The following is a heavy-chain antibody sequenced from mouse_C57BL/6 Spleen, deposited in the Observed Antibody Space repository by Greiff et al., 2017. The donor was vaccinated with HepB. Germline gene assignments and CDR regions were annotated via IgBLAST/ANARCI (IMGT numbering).Heavy chain of an antibody. CDR2: IFPGSGST. J-gene: IGHJ1*03. Sequence: VQGVESGPELVKPGASVKISCKASGYTFTDYYINWVKQRPGQGLEWIGWIFPGSGSTYYNEKFKGKATLTVDKSSSTAYMLLSSLTSEDSAVYFCARSYYDYDWYFDVWGTGTTVTVSS. CDR1: GYTFTDYY. V-gene: IGHV1-75*01. CDR3: ARSYYDYDWYFDV. D-gene: IGHD2-4*01.